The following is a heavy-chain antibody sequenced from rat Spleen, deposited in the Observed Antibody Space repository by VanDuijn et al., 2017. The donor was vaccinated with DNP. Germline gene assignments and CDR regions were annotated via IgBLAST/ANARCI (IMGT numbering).Heavy chain of an antibody. CDR2: MSYSGGT. Sequence: EVQLQESGPGLVKPSQSLSLTCSVTGYSITSNYWAWIRTFPENKMEWIGYMSYSGGTGYNPSLKSRISITKDTSKDQLFLQLNSVTTEDTATCYCARGAGSPYWNFDFWGPGTMVTVSS. CDR1: GYSITSNY. V-gene: IGHV3-1*01. J-gene: IGHJ1*01. D-gene: IGHD5-1*01. CDR3: ARGAGSPYWNFDF.